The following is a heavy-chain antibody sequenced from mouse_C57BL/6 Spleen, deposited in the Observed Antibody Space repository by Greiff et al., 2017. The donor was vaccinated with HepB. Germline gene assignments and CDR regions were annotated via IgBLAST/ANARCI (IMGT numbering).Heavy chain of an antibody. CDR3: ARALYYGNDAWFAY. D-gene: IGHD2-2*01. J-gene: IGHJ3*01. CDR2: IRNKAIGYTT. Sequence: EVMLVESGGGLVQPGGSLSLSCAASGFTFTDYYMSWVRQPPGKALEWLGFIRNKAIGYTTEYSASVKGRFTISRDNSQSLLYLQMNALRAEDSATYYCARALYYGNDAWFAYWGQGTLVTVSA. V-gene: IGHV7-3*01. CDR1: GFTFTDYY.